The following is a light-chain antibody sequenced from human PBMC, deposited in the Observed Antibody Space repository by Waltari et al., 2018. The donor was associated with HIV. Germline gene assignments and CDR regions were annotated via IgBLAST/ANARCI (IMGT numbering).Light chain of an antibody. CDR2: QDD. J-gene: IGLJ2*01. CDR3: QTWDSSTVL. V-gene: IGLV3-1*01. CDR1: TLGLKY. Sequence: SFELTQPPSVSVSPGQTASITCSGATLGLKYPCWYQQKPGQSPVLVIYQDDKRPSGTPERFSGSNSGNTAALTISGTQALDEADYFCQTWDSSTVLFGGGTKLTVL.